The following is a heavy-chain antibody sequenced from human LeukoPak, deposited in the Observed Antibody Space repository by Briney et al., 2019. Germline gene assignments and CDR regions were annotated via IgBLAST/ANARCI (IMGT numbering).Heavy chain of an antibody. Sequence: LETLSLTCTVSGGSISSYYWSWIRQPPGKGLEWIGYIYYSGSTNYNPSLKSRVTISVDTSKNQFSLKLSSVTAADTAVYYCARDGELTHIGTFDYWGQGTLVTVSS. CDR3: ARDGELTHIGTFDY. V-gene: IGHV4-59*01. CDR1: GGSISSYY. J-gene: IGHJ4*02. D-gene: IGHD1-26*01. CDR2: IYYSGST.